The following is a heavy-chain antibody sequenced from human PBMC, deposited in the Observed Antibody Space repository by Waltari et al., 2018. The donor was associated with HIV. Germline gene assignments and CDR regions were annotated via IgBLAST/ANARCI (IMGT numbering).Heavy chain of an antibody. CDR2: SSAGGTK. CDR3: AKAVGDTSGPYWGGDV. Sequence: EVQLVESGGGLVQPGGSLRLSCAGSGFTFSNYEMTWVRQAPGKGLEWISYSSAGGTKYYGDSVKGRFSISRDNAKNSLDLQMKSLGAEKPAVYYCAKAVGDTSGPYWGGDVWGQGTTVTVSS. D-gene: IGHD6-19*01. CDR1: GFTFSNYE. J-gene: IGHJ6*02. V-gene: IGHV3-48*03.